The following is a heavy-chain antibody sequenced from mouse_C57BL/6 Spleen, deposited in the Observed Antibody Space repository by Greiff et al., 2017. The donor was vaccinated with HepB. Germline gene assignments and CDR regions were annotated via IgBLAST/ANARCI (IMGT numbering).Heavy chain of an antibody. CDR3: ARRFYYYGSTFDY. CDR2: INPNNGGT. D-gene: IGHD1-1*01. V-gene: IGHV1-26*01. J-gene: IGHJ2*01. CDR1: GYTFTDYY. Sequence: VQLQQSGPELVKPGASVKISCKASGYTFTDYYMNWVKQSHGKSLEWIGDINPNNGGTSYNQKFKGKATLTVDKSSSTAYMELRSLTSEDSAVYYCARRFYYYGSTFDYWGQGTTLTVSS.